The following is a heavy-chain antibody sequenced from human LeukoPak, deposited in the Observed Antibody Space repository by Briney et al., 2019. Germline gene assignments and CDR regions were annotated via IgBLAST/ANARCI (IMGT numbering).Heavy chain of an antibody. CDR2: IYYSGNT. Sequence: SETLSLTCTVSGGSFSSSSYYWGWLRQPPGTGLEWIGSIYYSGNTYYKQSLKSRVTITIDTSTNKFSLKLSSVTAADTAVYYCARHLDWFDPWGQGTLVTVSS. D-gene: IGHD3-16*01. V-gene: IGHV4-39*01. CDR3: ARHLDWFDP. J-gene: IGHJ5*02. CDR1: GGSFSSSSYY.